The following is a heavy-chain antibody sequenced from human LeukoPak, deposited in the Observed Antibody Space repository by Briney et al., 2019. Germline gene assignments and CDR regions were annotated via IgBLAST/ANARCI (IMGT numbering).Heavy chain of an antibody. CDR2: IDPSDSYT. V-gene: IGHV5-10-1*01. CDR3: ARAYCSGGSCYLTFDY. D-gene: IGHD2-15*01. Sequence: GESLETSCKGSGYSFTSYWISWVRQMPGKGLEWMGRIDPSDSYTNYSPSFQGHVTISADKSISTAYLQWSSLKASDTAMYYCARAYCSGGSCYLTFDYWGQGTLDSVPS. J-gene: IGHJ4*02. CDR1: GYSFTSYW.